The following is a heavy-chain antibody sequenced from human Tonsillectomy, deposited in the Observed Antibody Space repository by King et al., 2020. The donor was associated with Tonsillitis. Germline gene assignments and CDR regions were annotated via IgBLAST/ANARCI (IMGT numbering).Heavy chain of an antibody. V-gene: IGHV3-7*03. J-gene: IGHJ4*02. CDR3: ARDVTFGGKY. Sequence: VQLVESGGGLVQPGGSLRLSCAVSGLTFSSYWMSWVRQAPGKGLEWVANINQNGGEKYYVDSVKGRFTISRDNAKNSLYQQMNSLRADDTAVYYCARDVTFGGKYWGPGTLVTVSS. D-gene: IGHD4-23*01. CDR2: INQNGGEK. CDR1: GLTFSSYW.